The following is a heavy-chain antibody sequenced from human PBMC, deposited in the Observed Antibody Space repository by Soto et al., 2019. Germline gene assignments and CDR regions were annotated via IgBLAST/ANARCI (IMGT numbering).Heavy chain of an antibody. D-gene: IGHD6-13*01. V-gene: IGHV5-51*01. CDR2: IYPGDSDT. Sequence: PGESLKISCKGSGYSFTSYWIGWVRQMPGKGLEWMGIIYPGDSDTRYSPSFQGQVTISADKSISTAYLQWSSLKASDTAIYYCARRGRGYSSSWYRYYYYGMDVWGQGTTVTVSS. CDR1: GYSFTSYW. J-gene: IGHJ6*02. CDR3: ARRGRGYSSSWYRYYYYGMDV.